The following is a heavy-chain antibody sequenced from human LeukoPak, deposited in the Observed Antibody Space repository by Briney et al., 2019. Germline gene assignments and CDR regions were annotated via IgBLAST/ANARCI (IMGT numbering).Heavy chain of an antibody. V-gene: IGHV4-30-4*01. CDR2: IYYSGST. CDR3: ARVVYYYDSSGYYYPMYYFDY. Sequence: SETLSLTCTVSGGSISSGDYYWSWIRQPPGRGLEWIGYIYYSGSTYYNPSLKSRVTISVDTSKNQFSLKLSSVTAADTAVYYCARVVYYYDSSGYYYPMYYFDYWGQGTLVTVSS. CDR1: GGSISSGDYY. J-gene: IGHJ4*02. D-gene: IGHD3-22*01.